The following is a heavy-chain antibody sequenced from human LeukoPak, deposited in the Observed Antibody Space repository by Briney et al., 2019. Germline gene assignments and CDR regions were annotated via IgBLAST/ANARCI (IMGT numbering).Heavy chain of an antibody. CDR3: AREKYDILTGYSRGWFDP. D-gene: IGHD3-9*01. V-gene: IGHV4-59*01. Sequence: SETLSLTCTVSGGSISSYYWSWIRQPPGKGLEWIGYIYYSGSTDYNPSLKSRVTISVDTSKNQFSLKLSSVTAADTAVYYCAREKYDILTGYSRGWFDPWGQGTLVTVSS. J-gene: IGHJ5*02. CDR1: GGSISSYY. CDR2: IYYSGST.